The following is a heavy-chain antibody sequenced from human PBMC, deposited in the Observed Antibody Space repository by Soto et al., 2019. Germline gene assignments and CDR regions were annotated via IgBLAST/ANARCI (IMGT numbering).Heavy chain of an antibody. J-gene: IGHJ4*02. D-gene: IGHD3-3*01. CDR2: IYPSDSDT. Sequence: GESLKISCKGSGYNFAGYWVAWVRQMPGKGLELMGIIYPSDSDTRYRPSFQGQVTISADKSISSAYLQWSSLRASDTAMYYCARGGVSTRTFDYWGQGTPVTVSS. CDR1: GYNFAGYW. CDR3: ARGGVSTRTFDY. V-gene: IGHV5-51*01.